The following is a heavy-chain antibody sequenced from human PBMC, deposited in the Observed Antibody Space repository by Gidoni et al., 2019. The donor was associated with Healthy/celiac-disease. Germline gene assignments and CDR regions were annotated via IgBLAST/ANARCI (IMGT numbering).Heavy chain of an antibody. CDR2: ISGSGGST. V-gene: IGHV3-23*01. CDR1: GFTFSSYA. D-gene: IGHD5-18*01. Sequence: EVQLLESGGGLVQPGGSLRLSCAASGFTFSSYAMSWVRQAPGKGLEWVSAISGSGGSTYYADSVKGRFTISRDNSKNTLYLQMNSLRAEDTAVYYCAKTAMEAGYYYYGMDVWGQGTTVTVSS. CDR3: AKTAMEAGYYYYGMDV. J-gene: IGHJ6*02.